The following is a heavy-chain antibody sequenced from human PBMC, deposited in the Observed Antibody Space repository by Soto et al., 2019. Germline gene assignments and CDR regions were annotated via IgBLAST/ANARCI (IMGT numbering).Heavy chain of an antibody. D-gene: IGHD2-2*01. Sequence: EVQLVESGGGLVQPGGSLRLSCAASGFTFSSYSMNWVRQAPGKGLEWVSYISSSSSTIYYADSVKGRFTISRDNAKNSLYLQMNSLGDEDTAVYYCARDWAGYCSSTSCYYYYGMDVWGQGTTVTVSS. CDR1: GFTFSSYS. CDR3: ARDWAGYCSSTSCYYYYGMDV. J-gene: IGHJ6*02. CDR2: ISSSSSTI. V-gene: IGHV3-48*02.